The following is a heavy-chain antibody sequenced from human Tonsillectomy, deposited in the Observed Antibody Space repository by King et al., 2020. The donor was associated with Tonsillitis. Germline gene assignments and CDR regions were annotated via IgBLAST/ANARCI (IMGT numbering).Heavy chain of an antibody. CDR1: GGSISSGGYS. Sequence: QLQESGPGLVKPSQTLSLTCAVSGGSISSGGYSWRWIRQPPGKGLEWIGYISYSGSTYYNPSLKSRVTISVDTSKSQFSLKLRSVAAADTAVYYCARVHCSGGSCYFDYWGQGTLVTVSS. V-gene: IGHV4-30-4*07. CDR3: ARVHCSGGSCYFDY. D-gene: IGHD2-15*01. CDR2: ISYSGST. J-gene: IGHJ4*02.